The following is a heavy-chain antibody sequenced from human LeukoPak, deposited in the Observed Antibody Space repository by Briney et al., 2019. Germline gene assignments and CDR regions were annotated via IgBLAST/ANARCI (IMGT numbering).Heavy chain of an antibody. CDR2: IYYSGST. CDR3: AGYDYGDYVSDY. CDR1: GGSVSSGDYY. D-gene: IGHD4-17*01. Sequence: SQTLSLTCTVSGGSVSSGDYYWSWISQPPGKGLEWIGYIYYSGSTYYNPSLKSRVTISVDTSKNQFSLKLSSVTAADTAVYYCAGYDYGDYVSDYWGQGTLVTVSS. J-gene: IGHJ4*02. V-gene: IGHV4-30-4*01.